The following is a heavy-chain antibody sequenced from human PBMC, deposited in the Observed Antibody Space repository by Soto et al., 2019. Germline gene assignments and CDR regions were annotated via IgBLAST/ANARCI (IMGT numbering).Heavy chain of an antibody. D-gene: IGHD5-18*01. CDR3: ASDGYTYALNYNWFDP. CDR2: ISYDGSNK. Sequence: QVQLVESGGGVVQPGRSLRLSCAASGFTFSSYAMHWVRQAPGKGLEWVAVISYDGSNKDYADSVKGRFTISTAKSKNXLYLQMTSLRAEATAVYYCASDGYTYALNYNWFDPWGQGTLVTVSS. J-gene: IGHJ5*02. CDR1: GFTFSSYA. V-gene: IGHV3-30-3*01.